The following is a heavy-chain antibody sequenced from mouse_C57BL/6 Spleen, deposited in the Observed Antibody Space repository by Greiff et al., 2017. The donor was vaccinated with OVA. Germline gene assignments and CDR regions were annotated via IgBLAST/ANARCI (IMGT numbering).Heavy chain of an antibody. D-gene: IGHD1-1*01. Sequence: EVKLQESGGGLVKPGGSLKLSCAASGFTFSDYGMHWVRQAPEKGLEWVAYISSGSSTIYYADTVKGRFTISRDNAKNTLFLQMTSLRSEDTAMYYCARFGGSSLDYWGQGTTLTVSS. CDR3: ARFGGSSLDY. V-gene: IGHV5-17*01. J-gene: IGHJ2*01. CDR2: ISSGSSTI. CDR1: GFTFSDYG.